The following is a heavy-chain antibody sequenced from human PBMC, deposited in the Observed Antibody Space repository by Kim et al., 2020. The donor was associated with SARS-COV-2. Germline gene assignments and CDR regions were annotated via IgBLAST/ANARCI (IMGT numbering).Heavy chain of an antibody. CDR1: GGSISSSNW. CDR3: ARESPFDDFWSGKNYYGMDV. CDR2: IYHSGST. Sequence: SETLSLTCAVSGGSISSSNWWSWVRQPPGKGLEWIGEIYHSGSTNYNPSLKSRVTISVDKSKNQFSLKLSSVTAADTAVYYCARESPFDDFWSGKNYYGMDVWGQGTTVTVSS. D-gene: IGHD3-3*01. J-gene: IGHJ6*02. V-gene: IGHV4-4*02.